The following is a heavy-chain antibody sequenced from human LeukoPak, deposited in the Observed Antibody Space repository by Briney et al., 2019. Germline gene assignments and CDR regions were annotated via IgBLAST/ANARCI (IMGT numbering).Heavy chain of an antibody. CDR1: GFTFSSYA. J-gene: IGHJ4*02. Sequence: GGSLRLSCAASGFTFSSYAMSWFRQAPGKGLEWVGFIRSKAYGGTTEYASSVKGRFTISRDDSKSIAYLQMNSLKTEDTAVYYCTRDEVTIFGVLPSGYWGQGTLVTVSS. CDR3: TRDEVTIFGVLPSGY. D-gene: IGHD3-3*01. CDR2: IRSKAYGGTT. V-gene: IGHV3-49*03.